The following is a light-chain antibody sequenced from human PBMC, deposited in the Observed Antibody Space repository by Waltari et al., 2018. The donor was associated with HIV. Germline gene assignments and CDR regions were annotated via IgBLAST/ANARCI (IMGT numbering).Light chain of an antibody. V-gene: IGLV2-14*02. CDR1: SSAVGSYNL. CDR2: EVS. Sequence: QSALTQPASVSGSPGQSITISCTGTSSAVGSYNLVSWYQQNPGKAPKLMIYEVSKRPSGVSNRFSGSNSGNTATLTISGTQTLDEADYYCQAWDSSIVVFGGGTKLTVL. J-gene: IGLJ2*01. CDR3: QAWDSSIVV.